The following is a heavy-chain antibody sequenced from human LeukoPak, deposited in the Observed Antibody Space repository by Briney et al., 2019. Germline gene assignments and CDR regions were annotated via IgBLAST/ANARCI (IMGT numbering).Heavy chain of an antibody. Sequence: GGSLRLSCSASGFTFSSYAMHWVRQAPGKGLEYVSAISSNGGSTYYADSVKGRFTISRDNSKNTLYLRMSSLRAEDTAVYYCVKEGSGSSGALDYWGQGTLVTVSS. CDR1: GFTFSSYA. CDR2: ISSNGGST. D-gene: IGHD6-19*01. CDR3: VKEGSGSSGALDY. J-gene: IGHJ4*02. V-gene: IGHV3-64D*06.